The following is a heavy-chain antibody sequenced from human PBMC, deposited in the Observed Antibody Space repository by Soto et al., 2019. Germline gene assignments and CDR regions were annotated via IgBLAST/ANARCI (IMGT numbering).Heavy chain of an antibody. J-gene: IGHJ5*02. CDR1: GFSLSVYGVR. V-gene: IGHV2-5*01. CDR2: IHWNDDK. CDR3: AHTKDSSGFLTS. D-gene: IGHD3-22*01. Sequence: SGPTLVNPTPPLTLTCSFSGFSLSVYGVRVIWFGQPPGETLEWLALIHWNDDKRYSPYLKSRLTITKDTSKNQVVLTLTNLDPLDTGTYFCAHTKDSSGFLTSWGQGILVTVSS.